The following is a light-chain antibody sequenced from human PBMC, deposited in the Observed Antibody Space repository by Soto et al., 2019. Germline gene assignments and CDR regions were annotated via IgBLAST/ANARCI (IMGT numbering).Light chain of an antibody. CDR1: QRVSSN. V-gene: IGKV3-15*01. CDR3: QRYNNWPYT. CDR2: GAS. Sequence: EIVMTQSPATLSVSPGERVTLSCRASQRVSSNFAWYRQKPGQAPTLLIYGASTRATGIPARFSGSGSGTAFTLTISGMQSDDFAVYYCQRYNNWPYTFGQGTKLVIK. J-gene: IGKJ2*01.